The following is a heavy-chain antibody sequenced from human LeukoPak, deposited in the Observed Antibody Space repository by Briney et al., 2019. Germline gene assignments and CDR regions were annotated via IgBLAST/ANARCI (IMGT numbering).Heavy chain of an antibody. V-gene: IGHV1-46*01. Sequence: ASVKVSCKASGYTFTSYYMHWVRQAPGQGLEWVGIINPSGGSTSYAQKFQGRVTMTRDMSTSTDYMELSSLRSEDTAVYYCARDNSVEDTAWWFDPWGQGTLVTVSA. J-gene: IGHJ5*02. D-gene: IGHD4-23*01. CDR3: ARDNSVEDTAWWFDP. CDR2: INPSGGST. CDR1: GYTFTSYY.